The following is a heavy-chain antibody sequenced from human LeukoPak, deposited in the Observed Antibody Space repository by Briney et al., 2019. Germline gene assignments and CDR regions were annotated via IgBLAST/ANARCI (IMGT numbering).Heavy chain of an antibody. CDR1: GFTVSSNY. CDR2: LYSAGFT. J-gene: IGHJ4*02. D-gene: IGHD2-15*01. V-gene: IGHV3-53*01. CDR3: ARELPFED. Sequence: QSGGSLRLSCAASGFTVSSNYMARVRQPPAKGLEWVSILYSAGFTYYADSVKGRFTISRDNSKNTVYLQMHSLRAEDTAVYYCARELPFEDWGQGSLVTVSS.